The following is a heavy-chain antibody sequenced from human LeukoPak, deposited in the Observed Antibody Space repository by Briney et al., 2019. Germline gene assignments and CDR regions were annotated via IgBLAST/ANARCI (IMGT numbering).Heavy chain of an antibody. CDR1: GFNFNSYE. Sequence: GGSLRLSCAASGFNFNSYEMSWVRQAPGKGLEWVSAISGSGGSTYYADSVKGRFTISRDNSKNTLYLQMNSLRAEDTAVYYCAKGGVLLWFGESHYMDVWGKGTTVTVSS. D-gene: IGHD3-10*01. CDR2: ISGSGGST. V-gene: IGHV3-23*01. CDR3: AKGGVLLWFGESHYMDV. J-gene: IGHJ6*03.